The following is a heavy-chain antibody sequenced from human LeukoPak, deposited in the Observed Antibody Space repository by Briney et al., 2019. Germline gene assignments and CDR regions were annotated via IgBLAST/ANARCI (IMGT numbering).Heavy chain of an antibody. CDR2: IYYSGST. V-gene: IGHV4-59*01. CDR3: ARDRMMDV. J-gene: IGHJ6*02. CDR1: GGSISSYY. Sequence: SETLSLTCPVSGGSISSYYWSWVRQPPGKGLEWIGYIYYSGSTNYNPSLKSRVTISVDTSKNQFSLKLSSVTAADTAVYYCARDRMMDVWGQGTTVTVSS.